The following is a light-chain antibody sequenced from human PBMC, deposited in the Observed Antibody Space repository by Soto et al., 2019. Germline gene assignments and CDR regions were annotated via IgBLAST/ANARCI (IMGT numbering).Light chain of an antibody. CDR3: QQYGSSGT. Sequence: IALTQSPGTLSLSPGERATLSWGASQSVSNNYLALYQQKPGQAPRLLLYGASNRATGIPDRFIGSGSGTDFTLTIRRLAPEDFAVYYCQQYGSSGTFGQGTKVDIK. CDR2: GAS. J-gene: IGKJ1*01. V-gene: IGKV3-20*01. CDR1: QSVSNNY.